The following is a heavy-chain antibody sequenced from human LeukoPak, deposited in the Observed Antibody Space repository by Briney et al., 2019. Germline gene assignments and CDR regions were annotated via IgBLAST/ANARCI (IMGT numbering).Heavy chain of an antibody. J-gene: IGHJ5*02. CDR2: VSYDGSSK. Sequence: GGSLRLSCAASGFTFSSYGMPWVRQAPGKGLEWVALVSYDGSSKYYADSVKGRFAISRDNSKNTLYLQMNSLRAEDTAVYYCAKSVGIAVAGPLFNWFDPWGQGTLVTVSS. CDR1: GFTFSSYG. CDR3: AKSVGIAVAGPLFNWFDP. V-gene: IGHV3-30*18. D-gene: IGHD6-19*01.